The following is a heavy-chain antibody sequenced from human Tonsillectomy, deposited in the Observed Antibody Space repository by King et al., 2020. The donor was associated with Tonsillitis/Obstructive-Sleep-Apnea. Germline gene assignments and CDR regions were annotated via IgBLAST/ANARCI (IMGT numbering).Heavy chain of an antibody. D-gene: IGHD2-21*01. CDR2: SNHSGST. CDR1: GGSFSGYY. Sequence: VQLQQWGAGLLKPSETLSLTCAVYGGSFSGYYWSWIRQPPGKGLEWIGESNHSGSTNDNPALKSGVTISVDTSKNHFSLKLSSVTAADTAVYYCARDCGGDCYSDIGQLAPTHFDYWGQGTLVTVSS. J-gene: IGHJ4*02. CDR3: ARDCGGDCYSDIGQLAPTHFDY. V-gene: IGHV4-34*01.